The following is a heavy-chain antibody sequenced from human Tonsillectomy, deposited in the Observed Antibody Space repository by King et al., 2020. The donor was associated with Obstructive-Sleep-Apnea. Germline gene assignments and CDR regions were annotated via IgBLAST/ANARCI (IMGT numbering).Heavy chain of an antibody. CDR1: GASISREY. Sequence: QLQESGPVLLKRSKTLSLTCTVSGASISREYLRWIRQPPGKGLQWMSYILHNASTNCNTSRKSRVTISRDQSKNQFSLKVNYVTAADTAVYYCARARIDQLQPPPAHLDSWGRGTLVTVSS. CDR3: ARARIDQLQPPPAHLDS. J-gene: IGHJ4*02. CDR2: ILHNAST. V-gene: IGHV4-59*01. D-gene: IGHD4-23*01.